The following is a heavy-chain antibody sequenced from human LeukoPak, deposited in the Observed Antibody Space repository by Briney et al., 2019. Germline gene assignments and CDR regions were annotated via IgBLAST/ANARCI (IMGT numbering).Heavy chain of an antibody. Sequence: SETLSLTCTASGGSISSHYWSWIRQPPGKGLEWIGYIYYSGSTNYNPSLKSRVTTSVDTSKNQFSLKLSSVTAADTAVYYCARWSGYDLDYWGQGTLVTVSS. V-gene: IGHV4-59*11. J-gene: IGHJ4*02. CDR3: ARWSGYDLDY. CDR2: IYYSGST. CDR1: GGSISSHY. D-gene: IGHD5-12*01.